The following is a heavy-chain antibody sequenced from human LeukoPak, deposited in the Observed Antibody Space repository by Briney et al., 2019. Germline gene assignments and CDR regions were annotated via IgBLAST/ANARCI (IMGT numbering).Heavy chain of an antibody. CDR1: GYTFTSYY. D-gene: IGHD2-2*01. CDR2: VNPTSGVT. CDR3: ARDRVPVTIARSDAFDF. V-gene: IGHV1-2*02. J-gene: IGHJ3*01. Sequence: ASVKVSCKASGYTFTSYYMHWVRQAPGQGLEWMGWVNPTSGVTMYAQKFQARVTMTRDTSVSTAYMELSWLKSDDTAVYYCARDRVPVTIARSDAFDFWGQGTMVTVS.